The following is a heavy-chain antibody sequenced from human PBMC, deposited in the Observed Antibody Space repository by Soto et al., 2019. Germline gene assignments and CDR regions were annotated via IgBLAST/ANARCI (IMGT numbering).Heavy chain of an antibody. J-gene: IGHJ4*02. Sequence: EVQLVESGGGLVQPGGSLRLSCAASGFTFSSYSMNWVRQAPGKGLEWVSYISSSSSTIYYADSVKGRFTISRDNAKNSLYLQMNSLRDEDTAVYYCARDTTVWWLRGVFDYWGQGTLVTVSS. CDR1: GFTFSSYS. CDR2: ISSSSSTI. V-gene: IGHV3-48*02. CDR3: ARDTTVWWLRGVFDY. D-gene: IGHD5-12*01.